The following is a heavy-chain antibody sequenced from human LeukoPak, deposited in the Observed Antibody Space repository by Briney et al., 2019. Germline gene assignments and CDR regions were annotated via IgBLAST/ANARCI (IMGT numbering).Heavy chain of an antibody. V-gene: IGHV3-23*01. Sequence: GGSLRLSCVASGFTFNNYAMHWVRQAPGKGLEWVSTINGNGAATYYADSFKGRFLISRDNAKNSLYLQMNSLRAEDTAVYYCARWISGSYSIDYWGQGTLVTVSS. CDR2: INGNGAAT. J-gene: IGHJ4*02. CDR3: ARWISGSYSIDY. CDR1: GFTFNNYA. D-gene: IGHD1-26*01.